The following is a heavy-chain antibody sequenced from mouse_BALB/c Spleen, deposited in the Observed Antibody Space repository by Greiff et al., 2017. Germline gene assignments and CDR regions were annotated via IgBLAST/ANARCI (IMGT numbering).Heavy chain of an antibody. V-gene: IGHV1-82*01. CDR1: GYAFSSSW. D-gene: IGHD2-2*01. Sequence: VQLQQSGPELVKPGASVKISCKASGYAFSSSWMNWVKQRPGQGLEWIGRIYPGDGDTNYNGKFKGKATLTADKSSSTAYMQLSSLTSVDSAVYFCARRGYGYDGGVDYWGQGTSVTVSS. J-gene: IGHJ4*01. CDR2: IYPGDGDT. CDR3: ARRGYGYDGGVDY.